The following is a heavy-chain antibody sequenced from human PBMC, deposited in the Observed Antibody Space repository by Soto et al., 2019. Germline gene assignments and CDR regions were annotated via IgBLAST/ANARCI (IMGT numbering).Heavy chain of an antibody. J-gene: IGHJ4*02. CDR3: ARLFRDVYNAVEE. V-gene: IGHV4-59*08. CDR2: TSNSAPT. CDR1: GGSISSYH. D-gene: IGHD3-3*01. Sequence: PSETLSLTCTVSGGSISSYHWSWIRQSPGKGLEWIGYTSNSAPTIYNPSLKSRVTISADTSKNQFSLRLSSVTAADTAVYFCARLFRDVYNAVEEWGQGALVTVCS.